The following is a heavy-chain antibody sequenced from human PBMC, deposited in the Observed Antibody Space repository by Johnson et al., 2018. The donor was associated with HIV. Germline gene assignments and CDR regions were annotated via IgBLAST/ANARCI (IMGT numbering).Heavy chain of an antibody. CDR3: ASEVRGVIDI. D-gene: IGHD3-10*01. V-gene: IGHV3-66*01. CDR1: GFTVTTKY. CDR2: IYSGGST. J-gene: IGHJ3*02. Sequence: VQLVESGGGLVQPGGSLRLSCAASGFTVTTKYMSWVRQAPGKGLEWVSVIYSGGSTYYADSVKGRFTISRDNSKNTLYLQMNSLRVEDTAVYYCASEVRGVIDIWGQGTMVTVSS.